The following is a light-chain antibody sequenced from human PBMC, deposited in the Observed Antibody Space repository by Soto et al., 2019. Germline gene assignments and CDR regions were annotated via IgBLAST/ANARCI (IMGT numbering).Light chain of an antibody. Sequence: DIQLTQSPSFRSASLGDRVAITCRAGQGIRNDLGWYQQKPGEAPKLLIYDASALPRGVPSRFSGSGSGTKFTLTIASLQPDDFATYYCQQYETFSGTFGPGTKVDI. J-gene: IGKJ1*01. CDR1: QGIRND. V-gene: IGKV1-17*01. CDR2: DAS. CDR3: QQYETFSGT.